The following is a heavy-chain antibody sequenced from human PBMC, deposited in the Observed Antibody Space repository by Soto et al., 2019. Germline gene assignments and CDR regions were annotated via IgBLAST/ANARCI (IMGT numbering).Heavy chain of an antibody. CDR2: ISSSSSYI. J-gene: IGHJ4*02. D-gene: IGHD5-18*01. CDR3: ARVRGYPPEWGLDY. CDR1: GFTFSSYS. V-gene: IGHV3-21*01. Sequence: PGGSLRLSCAASGFTFSSYSMNWVRQAPGEGLEWVSSISSSSSYIYYADSVKGRFTISRDNAKNSLYLQMNSLRAEDTAVYYCARVRGYPPEWGLDYWGQGTLVTVSS.